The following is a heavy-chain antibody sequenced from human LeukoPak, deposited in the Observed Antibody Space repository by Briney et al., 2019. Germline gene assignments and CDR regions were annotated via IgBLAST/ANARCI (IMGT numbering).Heavy chain of an antibody. CDR2: IKQDGSEK. CDR3: TRDYRGTFDY. V-gene: IGHV3-7*03. CDR1: GFNYNTYW. Sequence: SGGSLRLSCVASGFNYNTYWMSWVRQAPGKGLEWVANIKQDGSEKNYVDSVKGRFIISRDNAKNSLYLQMNSLRAEDTAIYYCTRDYRGTFDYWGQGTLVTVSS. D-gene: IGHD1-26*01. J-gene: IGHJ4*02.